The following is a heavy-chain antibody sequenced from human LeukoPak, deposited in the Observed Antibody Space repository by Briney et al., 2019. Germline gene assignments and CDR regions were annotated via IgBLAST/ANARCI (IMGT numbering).Heavy chain of an antibody. Sequence: GGSLRLSCAAAGLTFSSYDMYWVRQTPGEGPEWVSYISASGTSIKYADSVKGRFTISRDNAKNLVYLQMDSLRAEDTAVYYCVPPAAGLHRTISTEYFQRWGQGIQVIVSS. V-gene: IGHV3-48*03. CDR3: VPPAAGLHRTISTEYFQR. J-gene: IGHJ1*01. D-gene: IGHD6-13*01. CDR1: GLTFSSYD. CDR2: ISASGTSI.